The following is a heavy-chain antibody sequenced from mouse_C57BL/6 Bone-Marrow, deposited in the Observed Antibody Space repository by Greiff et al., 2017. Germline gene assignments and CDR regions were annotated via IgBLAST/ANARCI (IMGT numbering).Heavy chain of an antibody. CDR1: GYSFTDYN. CDR3: AREGSHYYGSSYPYAMDY. D-gene: IGHD1-1*01. J-gene: IGHJ4*01. CDR2: LNPNYGTT. V-gene: IGHV1-39*01. Sequence: VQLKESGPELVKPGASVKISCKASGYSFTDYNMNWVKQSNGKSLEWIGVLNPNYGTTSYNQKFKGKATLTVDHASSTAYMQLNRLTSVDSAVYYCAREGSHYYGSSYPYAMDYWGQGTSVTVSS.